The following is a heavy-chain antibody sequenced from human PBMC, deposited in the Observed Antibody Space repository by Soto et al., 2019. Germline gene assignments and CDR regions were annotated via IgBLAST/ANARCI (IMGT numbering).Heavy chain of an antibody. CDR3: AKSGVVPAAIFFSYYYMDV. Sequence: EVQLLESGGGLVQPGGSLRLSCAASGFTFSSYAMSWVRQAPGKGLEWVSAISGSGGSTYYADSVKGRFTISRDNSKNPLYLQMNSLRAEDTAVYYCAKSGVVPAAIFFSYYYMDVWGKGTTVTVSS. CDR1: GFTFSSYA. J-gene: IGHJ6*03. D-gene: IGHD2-2*01. V-gene: IGHV3-23*01. CDR2: ISGSGGST.